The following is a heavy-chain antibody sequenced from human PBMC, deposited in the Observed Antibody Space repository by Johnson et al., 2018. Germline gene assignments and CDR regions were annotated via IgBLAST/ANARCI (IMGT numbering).Heavy chain of an antibody. V-gene: IGHV1-69*01. Sequence: QVQLVESGAEVKKPGSSVKVSCKASGGTFNSYAISWVRQAPGQGLEWMGGIIPIFATANYAQKFQGRVTITADESTSTAYMELSSLRAEATAVYYCTRDEGDYGDDAFDIWGQGTMVTVSS. J-gene: IGHJ3*02. D-gene: IGHD4-17*01. CDR2: IIPIFATA. CDR1: GGTFNSYA. CDR3: TRDEGDYGDDAFDI.